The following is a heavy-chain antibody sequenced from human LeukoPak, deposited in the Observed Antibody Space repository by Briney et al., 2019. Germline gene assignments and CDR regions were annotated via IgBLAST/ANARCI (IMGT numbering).Heavy chain of an antibody. CDR2: IKQDGSET. CDR3: AHGGDSSSWPRFDY. Sequence: GGSLRLSCTPSGFTFSGYWMSWVRQAPGKGLEWVANIKQDGSETYYADSVKGRFTISRDNSKNTLYLQMNSLRAEDTAVYYCAHGGDSSSWPRFDYWGQGTLVTVSS. D-gene: IGHD6-13*01. J-gene: IGHJ4*02. CDR1: GFTFSGYW. V-gene: IGHV3-7*03.